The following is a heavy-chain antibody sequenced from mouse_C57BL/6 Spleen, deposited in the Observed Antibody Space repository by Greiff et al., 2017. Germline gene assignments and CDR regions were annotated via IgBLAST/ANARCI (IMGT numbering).Heavy chain of an antibody. CDR1: GYTFTSYW. J-gene: IGHJ2*01. CDR2: IHPNSGST. Sequence: QVQLQQPGAELVKPGASVKLSCKASGYTFTSYWMHWVKQRPGQGLEWIGMIHPNSGSTNYNEKFKSKATLTVDKSSSTAYMQLSSLTSEDSAVYYGASPQLTGTRGFDYWGQGTTLTVSS. CDR3: ASPQLTGTRGFDY. V-gene: IGHV1-64*01. D-gene: IGHD4-1*01.